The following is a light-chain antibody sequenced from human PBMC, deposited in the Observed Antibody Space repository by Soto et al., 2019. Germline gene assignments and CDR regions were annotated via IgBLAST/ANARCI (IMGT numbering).Light chain of an antibody. V-gene: IGKV1-33*01. Sequence: DIQMTQSPSFLSASVGDRVTITCQASQDISDYLNWFQQKPGKAPKLLIYDASNLETGVPSRFSGSGSGTDFTLTISSLQPEDIATYYCQQYDNLPKTFGHGTKVEIK. CDR1: QDISDY. CDR2: DAS. CDR3: QQYDNLPKT. J-gene: IGKJ1*01.